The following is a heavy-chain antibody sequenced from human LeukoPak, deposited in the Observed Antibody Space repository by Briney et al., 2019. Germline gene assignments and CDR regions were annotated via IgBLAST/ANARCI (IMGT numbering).Heavy chain of an antibody. D-gene: IGHD2-15*01. CDR1: GGSISSGSYY. CDR3: ARHAVYCGGGSCYSFDY. Sequence: PSETLSLTCTVSGGSISSGSYYWGWIRQPPGKGLEWTGGIYYSGSTYYNPSLKSRVTISVDTSKNQFSLKLSSVTAADTAVYYCARHAVYCGGGSCYSFDYWGQGTLVTVSS. CDR2: IYYSGST. J-gene: IGHJ4*02. V-gene: IGHV4-39*01.